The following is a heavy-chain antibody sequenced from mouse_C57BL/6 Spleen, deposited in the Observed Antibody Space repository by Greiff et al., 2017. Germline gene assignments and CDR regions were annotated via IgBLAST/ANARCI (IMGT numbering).Heavy chain of an antibody. J-gene: IGHJ2*01. CDR3: ARYSYDDYFDY. V-gene: IGHV7-3*01. CDR2: IRHKANGYTT. D-gene: IGHD2-3*01. Sequence: EVQLVESGGGLVQPGGSLSLSCAASGFTFTDYYMSWVRQPPGKALEWLGFIRHKANGYTTAYSASVKGRFTIANDNSQSILYLQMHALRAEDSATYYCARYSYDDYFDYWGQGTTLTVSS. CDR1: GFTFTDYY.